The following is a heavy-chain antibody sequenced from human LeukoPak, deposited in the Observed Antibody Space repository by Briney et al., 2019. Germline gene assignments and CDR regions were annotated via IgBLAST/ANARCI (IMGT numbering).Heavy chain of an antibody. J-gene: IGHJ6*02. D-gene: IGHD5-18*01. V-gene: IGHV3-30*18. CDR1: GFTFSSYG. Sequence: GGSLRLSCAASGFTFSSYGMHWVRQAPGKGLECVAVISCDGTNKYYADSVKGRFTISRDNSKSTLYLQMNSLRAEDTAVYYCAKETDTAMVKVYYYYGMDVWGQGTTVTVSS. CDR2: ISCDGTNK. CDR3: AKETDTAMVKVYYYYGMDV.